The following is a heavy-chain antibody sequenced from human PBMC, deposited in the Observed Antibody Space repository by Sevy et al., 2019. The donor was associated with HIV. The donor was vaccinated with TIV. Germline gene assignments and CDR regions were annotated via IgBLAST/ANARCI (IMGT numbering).Heavy chain of an antibody. D-gene: IGHD1-1*01. CDR2: LKHKAYGGTL. CDR3: TGWKGAQSIFDY. Sequence: GGSLRLSCTGSGFTFGDYAMSWVRQAPGKGLEWVAFLKHKAYGGTLDYAASVKGRFSISRDDSKSIANLQINDLKTEDTAIYYCTGWKGAQSIFDYWGQGALVTVSS. J-gene: IGHJ4*02. CDR1: GFTFGDYA. V-gene: IGHV3-49*04.